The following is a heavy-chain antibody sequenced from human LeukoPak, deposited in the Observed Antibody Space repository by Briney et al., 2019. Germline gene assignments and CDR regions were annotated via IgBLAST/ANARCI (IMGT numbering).Heavy chain of an antibody. V-gene: IGHV3-66*01. Sequence: GGSLRLSCAASGFTFSSYAMTWVRQAPGKGLEWVSVIYSGGSTYYADSVKGRFTISRDNSKNTLYLQMNSLRAEDTAVYYCARSGALESSGWLHEDFDYWGQGTLVTVSS. J-gene: IGHJ4*02. D-gene: IGHD6-19*01. CDR2: IYSGGST. CDR1: GFTFSSYA. CDR3: ARSGALESSGWLHEDFDY.